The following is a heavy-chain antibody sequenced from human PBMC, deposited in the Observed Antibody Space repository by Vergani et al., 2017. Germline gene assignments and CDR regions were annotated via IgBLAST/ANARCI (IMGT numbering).Heavy chain of an antibody. J-gene: IGHJ4*02. CDR3: AKDIVVVGPAAKVKRDQDY. CDR2: ISSSSSYI. CDR1: GFTFSSYS. Sequence: EVQLVESGGGLIQPGGSLRLSCAASGFTFSSYSMNWVRQAPGKGLEWVSSISSSSSYIYYADSVKGRFTISRDNAKNTLYLQMNSLRAEDTAVYYCAKDIVVVGPAAKVKRDQDYWGQGTLVTVSS. V-gene: IGHV3-21*04. D-gene: IGHD2-2*01.